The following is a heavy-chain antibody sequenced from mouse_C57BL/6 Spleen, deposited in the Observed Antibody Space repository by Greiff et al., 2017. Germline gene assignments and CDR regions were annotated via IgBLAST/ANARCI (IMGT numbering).Heavy chain of an antibody. CDR3: ASSRRLLPYSFDY. Sequence: VQLQQSGPELVKPGASVKISCKASGYTFTDYYMDWVKQSHGKSLEWIGDIYPNNGGTIYNQKFKGKATLTVDKSSSTAYMELRSLTSEDTAVYYCASSRRLLPYSFDYWGQGTTLTVSS. D-gene: IGHD1-1*01. CDR2: IYPNNGGT. CDR1: GYTFTDYY. V-gene: IGHV1-18*01. J-gene: IGHJ2*01.